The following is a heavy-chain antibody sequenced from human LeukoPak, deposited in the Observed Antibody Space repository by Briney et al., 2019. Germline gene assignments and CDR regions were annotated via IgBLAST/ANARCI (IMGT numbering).Heavy chain of an antibody. CDR3: AELGITMIGGV. CDR1: GFTFSVSG. Sequence: GGSLRLSCASSGFTFSVSGMHWVRQAPGKGREWGAFIRYHGSDKFYADSVKGRFTISRDNSKSSLYLQMNSLRAQDTAVYYCAELGITMIGGVWGKGTTVTISS. D-gene: IGHD3-10*02. V-gene: IGHV3-30*02. CDR2: IRYHGSDK. J-gene: IGHJ6*04.